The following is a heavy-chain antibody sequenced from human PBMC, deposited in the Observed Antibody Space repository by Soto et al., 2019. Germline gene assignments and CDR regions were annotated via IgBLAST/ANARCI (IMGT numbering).Heavy chain of an antibody. CDR2: IYYSGST. CDR3: ARRLGIWYFDL. D-gene: IGHD7-27*01. J-gene: IGHJ2*01. V-gene: IGHV4-39*01. Sequence: SETLSLTCTVSGGSISSSSYYWGWIRQPPGKGLEWIGSIYYSGSTYYNPSLKSRVTISVDTSKNQFSLKLSSVTAADTAVYYCARRLGIWYFDLWGRGTLVTVSS. CDR1: GGSISSSSYY.